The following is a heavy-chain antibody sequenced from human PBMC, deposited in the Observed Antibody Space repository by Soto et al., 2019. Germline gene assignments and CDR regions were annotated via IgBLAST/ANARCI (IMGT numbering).Heavy chain of an antibody. Sequence: QVQLVESGGGVVQPGRSLRLSCAASGFTFSSYAMHWVRQAPGKGLEWVAVISYDGSNKYYADSVKGRFTISRDNSKNTMYLKMNSLRAEDTAVYYCEALSGEAYCGGDCENQASYWGQGTLVTVSS. J-gene: IGHJ4*02. CDR2: ISYDGSNK. D-gene: IGHD2-21*02. CDR3: EALSGEAYCGGDCENQASY. V-gene: IGHV3-30-3*01. CDR1: GFTFSSYA.